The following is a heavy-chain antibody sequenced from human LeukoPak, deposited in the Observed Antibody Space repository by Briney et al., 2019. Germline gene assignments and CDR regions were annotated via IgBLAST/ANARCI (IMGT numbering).Heavy chain of an antibody. CDR3: ATWSSSWPYYFDY. J-gene: IGHJ4*02. V-gene: IGHV1-69*13. CDR1: GGTFSSYA. CDR2: IIPIFGTA. Sequence: ASVKVSCKASGGTFSSYAISWVRQAPGQGLEWMGGIIPIFGTANYAQKFQGRVTITADEPTSTAYTELSSLRSEDTAVYYCATWSSSWPYYFDYWGQGTLVTVSS. D-gene: IGHD6-13*01.